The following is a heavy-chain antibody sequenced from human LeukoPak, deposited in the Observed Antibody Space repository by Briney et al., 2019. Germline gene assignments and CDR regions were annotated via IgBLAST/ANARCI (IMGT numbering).Heavy chain of an antibody. CDR2: IKQDGSEK. CDR3: AREGDYYGDYVFGY. CDR1: GFTFSSYW. V-gene: IGHV3-7*01. Sequence: GGSLRLSCAASGFTFSSYWMSWVRQAPGKGLEWVANIKQDGSEKYYVDSVKGRFTISRDNAKNSLYLQMNGLRAEDTAVYYCAREGDYYGDYVFGYWGQGTLVTVSS. J-gene: IGHJ4*02. D-gene: IGHD4-17*01.